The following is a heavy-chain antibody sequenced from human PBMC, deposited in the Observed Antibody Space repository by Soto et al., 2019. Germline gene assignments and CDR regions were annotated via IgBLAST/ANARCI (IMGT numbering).Heavy chain of an antibody. V-gene: IGHV3-13*01. D-gene: IGHD3-9*01. J-gene: IGHJ4*02. CDR1: GFTFSSYD. CDR2: IGTAGDT. Sequence: EVQLVESGGGLVQPGGSLRLSCAASGFTFSSYDMHWVRQATGKGLEWVSAIGTAGDTYYPGSVKGRFTISRENAKNYLYLQMNSLRAGDTAVYYCARGDYDILTGYPPGSSAYYFDYWGQGTLVTVSS. CDR3: ARGDYDILTGYPPGSSAYYFDY.